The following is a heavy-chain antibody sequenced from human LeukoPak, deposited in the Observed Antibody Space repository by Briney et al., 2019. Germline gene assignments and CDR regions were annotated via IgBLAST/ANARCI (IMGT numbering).Heavy chain of an antibody. CDR3: ARSGYSSALRAFDI. CDR1: GFTFSSYN. V-gene: IGHV3-21*01. D-gene: IGHD6-19*01. J-gene: IGHJ3*02. Sequence: GGSLRLSCAASGFTFSSYNMNWVRQAPGKGLEWVSSISSSSSYIYYADSVKGRFTIYRDNAKNSLYLQMNSLRAEDTAVYYCARSGYSSALRAFDIWGQGTMVTVSS. CDR2: ISSSSSYI.